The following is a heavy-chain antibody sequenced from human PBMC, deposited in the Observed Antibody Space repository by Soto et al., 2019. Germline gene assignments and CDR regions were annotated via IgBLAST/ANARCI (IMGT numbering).Heavy chain of an antibody. CDR3: ARCHLRFLEWLLGVTVGMDV. D-gene: IGHD3-3*01. CDR2: ISYDGSNK. CDR1: GFTFSSYA. Sequence: GGPLRLSCAASGFTFSSYAMRWVRQAPGKGLEWVAVISYDGSNKYYADSVKGRFTISRDNSKNTLYLQMNSLRAEDTAVYYCARCHLRFLEWLLGVTVGMDVWGQGTTVTVSS. J-gene: IGHJ6*02. V-gene: IGHV3-30-3*01.